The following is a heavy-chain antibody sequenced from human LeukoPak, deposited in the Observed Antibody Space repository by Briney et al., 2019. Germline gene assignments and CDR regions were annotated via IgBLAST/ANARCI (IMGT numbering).Heavy chain of an antibody. J-gene: IGHJ3*02. CDR3: ARSYYYDAFDI. V-gene: IGHV1-69*04. CDR1: GGTFSSYA. CDR2: IIPILGIA. D-gene: IGHD3-10*01. Sequence: ASVKVSCKASGGTFSSYAISWVRQAPGQGLEWMGRIIPILGIANYAQKFQGRVTMTTDTSTSTAYMELRSLRSDDTAVYYCARSYYYDAFDIWGQGTMVTVSS.